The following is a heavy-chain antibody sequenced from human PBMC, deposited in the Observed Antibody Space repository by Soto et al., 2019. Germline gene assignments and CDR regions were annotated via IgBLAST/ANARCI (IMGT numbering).Heavy chain of an antibody. CDR2: ISYDGSNK. V-gene: IGHV3-30-3*01. CDR1: GFTFSSYA. CDR3: ARALLAPTADFDY. J-gene: IGHJ4*02. Sequence: QVQLVESGGGVVQPGRSLRLSCAASGFTFSSYALHWVRQAPGKGLEWVAVISYDGSNKYYADSVKGRFTISRDNSKNTLYLHMNSLRAEDTAVYYCARALLAPTADFDYWGQGPLVTVSS. D-gene: IGHD2-21*01.